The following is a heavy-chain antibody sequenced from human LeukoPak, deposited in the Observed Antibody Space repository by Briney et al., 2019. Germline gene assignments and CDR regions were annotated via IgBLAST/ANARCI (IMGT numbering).Heavy chain of an antibody. CDR3: ARDFDMGITPGDDFDF. CDR2: IKEDGTYT. V-gene: IGHV3-74*01. D-gene: IGHD3-9*01. Sequence: GGSLRLSCAASGFSFSKYWMHWVRQTPGEGLVWVARIKEDGTYTSYADSVKGRFTISRDNARSTVFLQMNSLRAEDTAVYYCARDFDMGITPGDDFDFWGQGTLVTASS. CDR1: GFSFSKYW. J-gene: IGHJ4*02.